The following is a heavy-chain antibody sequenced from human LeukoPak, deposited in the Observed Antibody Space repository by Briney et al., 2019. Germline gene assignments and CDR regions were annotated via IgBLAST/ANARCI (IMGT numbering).Heavy chain of an antibody. CDR1: GGTFSSFA. D-gene: IGHD2-21*01. Sequence: ASVKVSCKASGGTFSSFAISWVRQAPGQGLEWMGGIILIFGTASYAQKFQGRVTITADVSTSTAYMELSSPRSEDTAVYYCARGAPIRSYYYGMDVWGQGTTVTVSS. V-gene: IGHV1-69*13. CDR3: ARGAPIRSYYYGMDV. J-gene: IGHJ6*02. CDR2: IILIFGTA.